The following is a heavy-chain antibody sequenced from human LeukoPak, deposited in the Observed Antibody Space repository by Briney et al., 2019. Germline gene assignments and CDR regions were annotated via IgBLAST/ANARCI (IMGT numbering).Heavy chain of an antibody. CDR3: ARVLLFGSGRIDW. V-gene: IGHV4-34*01. CDR2: INHSGST. CDR1: GGSFSGYY. Sequence: SETLSLTCAVYGGSFSGYYWSWIRQPPGKGLEWIGEINHSGSTNYNPSLKSRVTISVDTSKNQFSLKLSSVTAADTAVYYCARVLLFGSGRIDWWGQGTLVTVSS. D-gene: IGHD3-10*01. J-gene: IGHJ4*02.